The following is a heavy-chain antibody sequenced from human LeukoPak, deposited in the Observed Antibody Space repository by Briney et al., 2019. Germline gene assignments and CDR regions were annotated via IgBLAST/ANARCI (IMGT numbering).Heavy chain of an antibody. V-gene: IGHV3-30-3*01. Sequence: GGSLRLSCAASGFTFSSYAMHWVRQAPGKGLEWVAVISSDGSNKYYAGSVKGRFTISRDNSKNTLYLQMNSLRAEDTAVYYCARDAITMVRGVIWGKYGWFDPWGQGTLDTLPS. J-gene: IGHJ5*02. CDR1: GFTFSSYA. CDR2: ISSDGSNK. CDR3: ARDAITMVRGVIWGKYGWFDP. D-gene: IGHD3-10*01.